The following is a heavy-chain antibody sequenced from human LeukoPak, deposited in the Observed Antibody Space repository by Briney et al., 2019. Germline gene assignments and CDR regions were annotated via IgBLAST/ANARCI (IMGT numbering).Heavy chain of an antibody. CDR1: GYTFTSYG. V-gene: IGHV1-2*02. Sequence: GASVKVSCKASGYTFTSYGISWVRQAPGQGPEWMGWINPRSGGTKYAQKYQGRITMTRDTSIDTGYIEVTSLTYDDTAVFFCTREPLSGQLVPYDYWGQGTVVTVSS. CDR2: INPRSGGT. J-gene: IGHJ4*02. CDR3: TREPLSGQLVPYDY. D-gene: IGHD6-6*01.